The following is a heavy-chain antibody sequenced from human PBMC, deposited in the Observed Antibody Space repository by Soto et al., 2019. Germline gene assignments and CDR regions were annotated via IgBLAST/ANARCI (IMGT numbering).Heavy chain of an antibody. CDR2: TSYDGSNK. V-gene: IGHV3-30-3*01. J-gene: IGHJ6*02. CDR1: GFTFSNYT. Sequence: QVQLVESGGGVVQPGRSLRLSCTASGFTFSNYTMHWVRQAPGKGLEWVAVTSYDGSNKYYADSVKGRFTISRDNSKNTLYVKMNRLRAEDTAMYYCARDQKGGQCSGGSCHYYYGMDVWGQGTTVTVSS. D-gene: IGHD2-15*01. CDR3: ARDQKGGQCSGGSCHYYYGMDV.